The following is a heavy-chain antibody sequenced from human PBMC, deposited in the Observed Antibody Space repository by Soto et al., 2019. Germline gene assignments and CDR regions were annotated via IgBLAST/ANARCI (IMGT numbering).Heavy chain of an antibody. J-gene: IGHJ6*02. CDR1: GGTFSSYT. Sequence: QVQLVQSGAEVKKPGSSVKVSCKASGGTFSSYTISWVRQAPGQGLEWMGRIIPILGIANYAQKFQGRVTITADKSTSTAYMELSSLRSEDTAVYYCARGDCSGGRCYSAYYDYGMDVWGQGTTVTVSS. D-gene: IGHD2-15*01. CDR3: ARGDCSGGRCYSAYYDYGMDV. CDR2: IIPILGIA. V-gene: IGHV1-69*02.